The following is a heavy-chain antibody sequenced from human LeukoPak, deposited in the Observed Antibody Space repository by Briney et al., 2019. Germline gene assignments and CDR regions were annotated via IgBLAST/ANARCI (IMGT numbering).Heavy chain of an antibody. Sequence: PSGTLSLTCTVSGGSISSYYWSWIRQPPGKGLEGFGYIYYSGTTNYNPSLKSRVTISVDTSKNHFSLKLSSVTAADTAVYYCARVQVVPAATQHFDYWGQGTLVTVSS. V-gene: IGHV4-59*01. D-gene: IGHD2-2*01. J-gene: IGHJ4*02. CDR3: ARVQVVPAATQHFDY. CDR1: GGSISSYY. CDR2: IYYSGTT.